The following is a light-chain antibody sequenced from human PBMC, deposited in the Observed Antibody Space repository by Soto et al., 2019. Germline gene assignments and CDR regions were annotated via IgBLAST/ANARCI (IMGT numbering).Light chain of an antibody. CDR1: QSVRNN. J-gene: IGKJ1*01. CDR3: QQYNELPPWT. V-gene: IGKV3-15*01. CDR2: GAF. Sequence: DIVMTQSPATLSVSPGERATLSCRASQSVRNNLAWYQQKPGQAPRLLIFGAFTRATGTPARFSGSGSGTEFTLTISSLQSEHFAVYYCQQYNELPPWTFGQGTKVEIK.